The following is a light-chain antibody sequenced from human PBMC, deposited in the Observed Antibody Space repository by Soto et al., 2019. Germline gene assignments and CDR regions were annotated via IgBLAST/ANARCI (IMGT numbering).Light chain of an antibody. CDR2: GAY. CDR1: QSVSSSY. V-gene: IGKV3-20*01. CDR3: KQYGYSPIT. J-gene: IGKJ5*01. Sequence: EIVLTQSPGTLSLSPGERATLSCRASQSVSSSYLAWYQQKPGQAPRLLIYGAYSRATGIQDRFSGSGSGTDFTLTIRRLEPEDFAVYYCKQYGYSPITFGQGTRLENK.